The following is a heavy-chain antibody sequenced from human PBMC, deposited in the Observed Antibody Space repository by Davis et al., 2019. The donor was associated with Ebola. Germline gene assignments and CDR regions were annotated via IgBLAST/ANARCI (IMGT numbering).Heavy chain of an antibody. D-gene: IGHD2-15*01. CDR2: MNPNSGNT. J-gene: IGHJ6*04. Sequence: ASVTLSCKASGYTFSSYDIIWVRQATGHGLEWMGWMNPNSGNTGYARKLQGRVTMTRNTSISTASMELSSLRSEDTAVYYCARVVALDYYYGMDVWGEGTTVTVSS. V-gene: IGHV1-8*01. CDR3: ARVVALDYYYGMDV. CDR1: GYTFSSYD.